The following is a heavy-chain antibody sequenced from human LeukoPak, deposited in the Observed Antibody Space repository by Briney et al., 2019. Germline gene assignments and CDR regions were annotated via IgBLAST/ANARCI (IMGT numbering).Heavy chain of an antibody. J-gene: IGHJ4*02. CDR3: ARDLHPSGGYSYGYSDY. CDR2: ISSSSSTTI. D-gene: IGHD5-18*01. CDR1: GFTYSYYS. V-gene: IGHV3-48*01. Sequence: PGGSLRLSCAASGFTYSYYSMNWVRQAPGKGLEWVSYISSSSSTTIYYADSVKGRFTISRDNAKNSLYLQMNSLRAEDTAVYYCARDLHPSGGYSYGYSDYWGQGTLVTVSS.